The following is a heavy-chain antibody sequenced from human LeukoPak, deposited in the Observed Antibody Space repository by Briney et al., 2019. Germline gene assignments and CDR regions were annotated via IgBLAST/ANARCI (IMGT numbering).Heavy chain of an antibody. V-gene: IGHV1-69*13. J-gene: IGHJ4*02. CDR1: GGTFSSYA. Sequence: ASVKVSCKASGGTFSSYAISWVRQAPGQGLEWMGGIIPIFGTANYAQKFQGRVTITADESTSTAYMELSSLRSEDTAVYYCARDLGIVVVVSFDYWGQGTLVTVSS. CDR3: ARDLGIVVVVSFDY. CDR2: IIPIFGTA. D-gene: IGHD2-15*01.